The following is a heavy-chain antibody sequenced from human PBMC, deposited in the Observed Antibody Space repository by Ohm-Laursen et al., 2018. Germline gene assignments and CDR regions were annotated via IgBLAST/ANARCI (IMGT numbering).Heavy chain of an antibody. CDR3: AKDLGIAVVYYYGMDV. D-gene: IGHD6-19*01. CDR1: GFTFSRHG. J-gene: IGHJ6*02. CDR2: IWYDGSSD. V-gene: IGHV3-30*02. Sequence: SLRLSCAASGFTFSRHGMHWVRQAPGKGLEWVSLIWYDGSSDYYAASVKGRFTISRDNSKNTVYLQMNSLRVDDTAVYYCAKDLGIAVVYYYGMDVWGQGTTVTVSS.